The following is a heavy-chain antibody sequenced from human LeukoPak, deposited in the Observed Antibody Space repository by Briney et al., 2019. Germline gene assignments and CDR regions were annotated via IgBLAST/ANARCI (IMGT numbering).Heavy chain of an antibody. V-gene: IGHV3-20*04. D-gene: IGHD6-6*01. Sequence: GGSLRLSCAASGFTFEDYGMNWVRQAPGKGLEWVSGINWNGGSTGYADSVKGRFTISRDNAKNSLYLQMNSLRAEDTALYYCARVQLVDYYYYSYMDVWGKGTTVTVSS. CDR2: INWNGGST. CDR3: ARVQLVDYYYYSYMDV. CDR1: GFTFEDYG. J-gene: IGHJ6*03.